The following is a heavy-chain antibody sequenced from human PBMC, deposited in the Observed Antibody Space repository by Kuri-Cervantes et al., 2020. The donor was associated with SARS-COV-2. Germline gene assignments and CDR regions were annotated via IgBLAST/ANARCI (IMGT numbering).Heavy chain of an antibody. D-gene: IGHD6-19*01. Sequence: ESLKISCAVYGGSFSGYYWSGIRQPPGKGLEWIGEINHSGSTNYNPSLKSRVTISVDTSKNQFSLKLSSVTAADTAVYYCARETYSSGWFDAFDIWGQGTMVTVSS. CDR1: GGSFSGYY. V-gene: IGHV4-34*01. J-gene: IGHJ3*02. CDR2: INHSGST. CDR3: ARETYSSGWFDAFDI.